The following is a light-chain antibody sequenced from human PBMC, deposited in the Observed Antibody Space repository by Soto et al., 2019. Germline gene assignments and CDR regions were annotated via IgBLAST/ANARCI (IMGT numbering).Light chain of an antibody. CDR2: KAS. J-gene: IGKJ1*01. V-gene: IGKV1-5*03. Sequence: IQLTQSPSTLSGSVGDRVTITCRASQTISSWLAWYQQKPGKAPKLLIYKASTLKSGVPSRFSGSGSGTEFTLTISSLQPDDFATYYCQHYNSYSEAFGQGTTVEIK. CDR3: QHYNSYSEA. CDR1: QTISSW.